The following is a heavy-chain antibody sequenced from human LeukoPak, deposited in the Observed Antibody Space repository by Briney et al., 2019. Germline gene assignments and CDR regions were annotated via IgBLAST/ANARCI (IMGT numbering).Heavy chain of an antibody. CDR3: AGDSGGYLKNSDGSYFDL. J-gene: IGHJ2*01. Sequence: GSSVKVSCKASGVNFNTYAISWVRQVPGQGLEWMGGIIPMFGTPNYAQKFQGRVTITADKSTSTAYMELSSLRSEDTAVYYCAGDSGGYLKNSDGSYFDLWGRGTLVTVSS. CDR2: IIPMFGTP. CDR1: GVNFNTYA. D-gene: IGHD3-22*01. V-gene: IGHV1-69*06.